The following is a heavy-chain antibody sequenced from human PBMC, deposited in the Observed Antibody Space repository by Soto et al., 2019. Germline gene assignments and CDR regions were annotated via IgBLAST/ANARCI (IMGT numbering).Heavy chain of an antibody. V-gene: IGHV3-30-3*01. CDR1: GFTFSSYA. Sequence: GCSLRLSCATPGFTFSSYAMHWVRQAPGKGLERAAVISYDGSNKYYADSVKGRFTISGDNSKNTLYLQMNSLRAEDTAVYYCASRLDSGYDDHFDYWGQGTLVTVSA. CDR2: ISYDGSNK. D-gene: IGHD5-12*01. J-gene: IGHJ4*02. CDR3: ASRLDSGYDDHFDY.